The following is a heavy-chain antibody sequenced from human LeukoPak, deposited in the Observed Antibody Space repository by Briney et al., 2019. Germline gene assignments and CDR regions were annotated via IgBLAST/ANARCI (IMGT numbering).Heavy chain of an antibody. Sequence: ASVKVSCKASGYTFAGYYMHWVRQAPGQGLEWMGRINPNSGGTNYAQRFQGRVTMTRDTSISTAYMELSRQRSDDTAVYYCARGGYDFVYYYYGMDVWGQGTTVTVSS. D-gene: IGHD3-3*01. CDR2: INPNSGGT. V-gene: IGHV1-2*06. CDR3: ARGGYDFVYYYYGMDV. J-gene: IGHJ6*02. CDR1: GYTFAGYY.